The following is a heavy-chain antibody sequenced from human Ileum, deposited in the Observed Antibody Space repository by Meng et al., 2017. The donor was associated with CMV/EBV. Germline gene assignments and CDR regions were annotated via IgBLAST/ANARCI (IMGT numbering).Heavy chain of an antibody. J-gene: IGHJ4*02. Sequence: GESLKISCAGSGFTFSNYAMNWVRQAPGKGLEWLSRISPSGSSTFYADSIKGRFTISRDNSKNTLYLQMNSLRAEDTAVYYCAKNWNYAGPFDYWGQGTLVTVSS. CDR3: AKNWNYAGPFDY. CDR1: GFTFSNYA. D-gene: IGHD1-7*01. V-gene: IGHV3-23*01. CDR2: ISPSGSST.